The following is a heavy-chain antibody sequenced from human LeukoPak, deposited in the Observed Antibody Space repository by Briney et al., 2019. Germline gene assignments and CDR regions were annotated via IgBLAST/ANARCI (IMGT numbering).Heavy chain of an antibody. D-gene: IGHD1-26*01. J-gene: IGHJ4*02. V-gene: IGHV3-21*01. CDR2: ISSSSSYI. Sequence: GGSLRLSCAASGFTFSSYSMNWVRQAPGKGLEWVSSISSSSSYIYYADSVKGRFTISRDNAKNSLYLQMNSLRAEDTAVYYCARELGIVGAQGVDYWGQGTLATVSS. CDR3: ARELGIVGAQGVDY. CDR1: GFTFSSYS.